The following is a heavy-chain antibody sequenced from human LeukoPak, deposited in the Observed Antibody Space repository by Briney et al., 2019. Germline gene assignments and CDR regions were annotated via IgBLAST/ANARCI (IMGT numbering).Heavy chain of an antibody. D-gene: IGHD4-17*01. CDR3: ARDKGLRDFDY. CDR1: GGSISSYY. V-gene: IGHV4-59*01. CDR2: IYYSGST. Sequence: SETLSLTCTVSGGSISSYYWSWLRQPPGKGLEWIGYIYYSGSTNYNPSLMSRVTISVDTSKNQFSLKLSSVTAADTAVYYCARDKGLRDFDYWGQGTLVTVSS. J-gene: IGHJ4*02.